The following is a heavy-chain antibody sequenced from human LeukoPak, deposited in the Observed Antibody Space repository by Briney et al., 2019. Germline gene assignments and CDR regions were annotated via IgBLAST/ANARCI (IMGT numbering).Heavy chain of an antibody. D-gene: IGHD2-8*01. J-gene: IGHJ5*02. V-gene: IGHV4-34*01. CDR3: ARVYCTNHVCYRVNLFDP. CDR1: GESFSGYY. Sequence: PSETLSLTCAVYGESFSGYYWSWIRRPPGKGLEWIGEINRNGTTNYNPSLKSRVTISIDTSKNQFSLKLTSVTATDTAVYYCARVYCTNHVCYRVNLFDPWSQGTLVTVSS. CDR2: INRNGTT.